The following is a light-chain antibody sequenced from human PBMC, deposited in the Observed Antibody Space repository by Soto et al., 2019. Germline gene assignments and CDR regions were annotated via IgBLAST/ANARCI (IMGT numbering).Light chain of an antibody. CDR1: QSFSSSY. CDR3: QQYGSLGT. Sequence: ENVLTQSPGTLSLSPGERATLSCRASQSFSSSYLAWYQQKPGQAPRPLIYGTSTRATGVPDRFSGSGSQTDFTLTISRLEPEDFAVYYCQQYGSLGTFGQGTKVDIK. J-gene: IGKJ1*01. V-gene: IGKV3-20*01. CDR2: GTS.